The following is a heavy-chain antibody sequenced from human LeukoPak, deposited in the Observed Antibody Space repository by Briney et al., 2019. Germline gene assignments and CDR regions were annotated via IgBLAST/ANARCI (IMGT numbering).Heavy chain of an antibody. CDR2: ISQRGSQ. J-gene: IGHJ4*02. D-gene: IGHD4-17*01. Sequence: SETLSLSCDVYGGSFSGYFWTWFRQPPGKGLEWIGEISQRGSQIYKPSLKSRVTISVYTSKNQFSLKLTSMTAADTAVYYCAVSTVKVTTRTLDHWSQGTLVTVSS. CDR3: AVSTVKVTTRTLDH. CDR1: GGSFSGYF. V-gene: IGHV4-34*01.